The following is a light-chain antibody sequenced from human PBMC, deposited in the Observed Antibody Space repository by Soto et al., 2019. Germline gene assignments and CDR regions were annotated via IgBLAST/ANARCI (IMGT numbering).Light chain of an antibody. CDR3: QQYGSSPIT. J-gene: IGKJ5*01. V-gene: IGKV3-20*01. CDR1: QSVSSSY. Sequence: EIVLTQSPGTLSLSPGERATLSCRASQSVSSSYLAWYQQKPGQAPRLLIYGASSRATGIPARFSGSGSGTEFTLTISTLEPEDFAVYYCQQYGSSPITFGQGTRLEIK. CDR2: GAS.